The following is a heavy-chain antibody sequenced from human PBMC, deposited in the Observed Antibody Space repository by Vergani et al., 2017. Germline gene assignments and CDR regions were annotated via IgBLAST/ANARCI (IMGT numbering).Heavy chain of an antibody. V-gene: IGHV4-34*01. D-gene: IGHD4-23*01. CDR3: ARNDYGGNSFLR. J-gene: IGHJ4*02. CDR2: INHSGST. CDR1: GGSFSGYY. Sequence: QVQLQQWGAGLLKPSETLSLTCAVYGGSFSGYYWSWIRQPPGKGLEWIGEINHSGSTNYNPSLKSRVTISVDTSKNHFPLKLSSVTAADTAVYYCARNDYGGNSFLRWGQGTLVTVSS.